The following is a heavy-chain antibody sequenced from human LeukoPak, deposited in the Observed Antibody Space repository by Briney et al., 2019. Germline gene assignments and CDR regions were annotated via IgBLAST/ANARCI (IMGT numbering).Heavy chain of an antibody. CDR1: GYTSTGYY. D-gene: IGHD3-22*01. CDR2: INPNSGGT. V-gene: IGHV1-2*06. J-gene: IGHJ3*02. CDR3: ARAKRDYDSSGYYQSAFDI. Sequence: ASVKVSCKASGYTSTGYYMHWVRQAPGQGLEWMGRINPNSGGTNYAQKFQGRVTMTRDTSISTAYMELSRLRSDDTAVYYCARAKRDYDSSGYYQSAFDIRGQGTMVTVSS.